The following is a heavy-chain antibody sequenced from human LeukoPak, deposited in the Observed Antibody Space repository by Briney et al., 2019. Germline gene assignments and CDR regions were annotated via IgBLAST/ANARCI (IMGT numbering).Heavy chain of an antibody. Sequence: GSSVKVSCKPSGGTFSSYAISWVRQAPGQELEWMGGIIPIFGTANYAQKFQGRVTITADESTSTAYMELSSLRSEDTAVYYCARGGIAVAGGLGFDYWGQGTLVTVSS. J-gene: IGHJ4*02. D-gene: IGHD6-19*01. V-gene: IGHV1-69*01. CDR3: ARGGIAVAGGLGFDY. CDR1: GGTFSSYA. CDR2: IIPIFGTA.